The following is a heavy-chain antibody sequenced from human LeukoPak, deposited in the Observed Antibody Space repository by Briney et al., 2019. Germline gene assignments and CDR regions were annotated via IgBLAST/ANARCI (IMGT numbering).Heavy chain of an antibody. V-gene: IGHV4-59*01. Sequence: PSETLSLTCTVSGGSISSYYWSWIRQPPGKGLEWIGYIYYSGSTNYNPSLKSRVTISADTSKNQFSLNLSSVTAADTAVYYCARAPRAVGPLRYWGQGTLVTVSS. J-gene: IGHJ4*02. CDR2: IYYSGST. CDR1: GGSISSYY. CDR3: ARAPRAVGPLRY. D-gene: IGHD6-19*01.